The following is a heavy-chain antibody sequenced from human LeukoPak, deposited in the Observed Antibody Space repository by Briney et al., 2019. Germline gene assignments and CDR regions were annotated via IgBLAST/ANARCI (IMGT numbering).Heavy chain of an antibody. V-gene: IGHV3-66*01. CDR2: IYSGGST. Sequence: PGGSLRLSCAASGFTVSSNYMSWVRQAPGKGLEWVSVIYSGGSTYYADSVKGRFTISRDNSKNTLYLQMNSLRAEDTAVYYCARDYYGSGSYYKKPLWYYGMDVWGQGTTVTVSS. J-gene: IGHJ6*02. CDR3: ARDYYGSGSYYKKPLWYYGMDV. D-gene: IGHD3-10*01. CDR1: GFTVSSNY.